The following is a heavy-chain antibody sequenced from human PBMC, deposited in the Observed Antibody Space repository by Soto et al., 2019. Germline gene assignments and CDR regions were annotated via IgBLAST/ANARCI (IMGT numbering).Heavy chain of an antibody. Sequence: EVQLVESGGGLVQPGGSLRLSCAASGFTVSSNYMSWVRQAPGKGLEWVSVIYSGGSTYYADSVKGRFTISRDNSKNTLYLQMNSLRAEDTAVYYCLTRSSPVTYYYYGMDVWGQGTTVTVSS. CDR2: IYSGGST. CDR1: GFTVSSNY. V-gene: IGHV3-66*01. J-gene: IGHJ6*02. CDR3: LTRSSPVTYYYYGMDV. D-gene: IGHD4-17*01.